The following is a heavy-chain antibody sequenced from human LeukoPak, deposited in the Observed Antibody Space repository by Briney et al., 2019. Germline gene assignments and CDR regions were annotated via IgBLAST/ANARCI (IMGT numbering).Heavy chain of an antibody. CDR1: GFTFSSYA. CDR2: ISGSDGST. D-gene: IGHD2-8*02. V-gene: IGHV3-23*01. Sequence: PGGSLRLSCAASGFTFSSYAMSWVRQAPGKGLEWVSAISGSDGSTYYADSVKGRFTISRDSSKNTLHLQMDSLRAEYTAGYYWAKDGLVGGDHYSPFTSWGQGPLVTVS. CDR3: AKDGLVGGDHYSPFTS. J-gene: IGHJ5*02.